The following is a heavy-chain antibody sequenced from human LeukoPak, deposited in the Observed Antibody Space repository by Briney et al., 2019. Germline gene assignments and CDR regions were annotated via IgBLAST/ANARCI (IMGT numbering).Heavy chain of an antibody. Sequence: GGSLRLSCAASGFTFSSYWMTWIRQAPGKGLEWVANIKQDGSEKYYVDSVKGRFTISRDNAKNSLYLQMNSLRAEDTAVYYCARDTGGGYSCYDRWGQGTLVTVSS. CDR3: ARDTGGGYSCYDR. CDR1: GFTFSSYW. D-gene: IGHD2-2*01. CDR2: IKQDGSEK. J-gene: IGHJ5*02. V-gene: IGHV3-7*01.